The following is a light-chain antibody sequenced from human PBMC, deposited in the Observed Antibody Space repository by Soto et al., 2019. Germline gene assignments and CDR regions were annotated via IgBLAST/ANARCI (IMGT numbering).Light chain of an antibody. CDR2: HAS. J-gene: IGKJ1*01. CDR1: QSISNW. Sequence: DIQMTQSPSTLSASVGDRVTITCRASQSISNWLAWHQQKPGTAPKVLIYHASNLQSGVPSRFSGSGSGTEFTLTISSLQPDDFATYYCQQYNSYSEWTFGQGTKVDIK. V-gene: IGKV1-5*01. CDR3: QQYNSYSEWT.